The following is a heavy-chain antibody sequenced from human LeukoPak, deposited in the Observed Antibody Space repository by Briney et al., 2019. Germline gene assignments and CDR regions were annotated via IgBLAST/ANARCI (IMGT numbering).Heavy chain of an antibody. CDR3: ARAHPGYCSGGSCYSTDY. D-gene: IGHD2-15*01. J-gene: IGHJ4*02. CDR1: GGTFSSYA. CDR2: IIPIFGTA. Sequence: ASVKVSCKASGGTFSSYAISWVRQAPGQGLEWMGGIIPIFGTANYAQKFQGRVTITADESTSTAYMELSSLRSEDTAVYYCARAHPGYCSGGSCYSTDYWGQGTLVTVSS. V-gene: IGHV1-69*13.